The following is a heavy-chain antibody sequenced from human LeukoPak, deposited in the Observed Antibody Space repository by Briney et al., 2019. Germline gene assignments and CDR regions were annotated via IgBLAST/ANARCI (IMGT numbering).Heavy chain of an antibody. V-gene: IGHV4-31*03. D-gene: IGHD4-17*01. Sequence: TLSLTCTVSGGSISSGGYHWSWIRQHPGKGLEWIGYIYYSGSTYYNPSLKGRATISVGTSKNQFSLTLRSVTAADTAVYYCARDLGDPYYFDYWGQGTLVTVSS. CDR3: ARDLGDPYYFDY. CDR1: GGSISSGGYH. J-gene: IGHJ4*02. CDR2: IYYSGST.